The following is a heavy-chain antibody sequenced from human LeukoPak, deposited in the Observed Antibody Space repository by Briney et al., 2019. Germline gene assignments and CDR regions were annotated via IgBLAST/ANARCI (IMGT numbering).Heavy chain of an antibody. Sequence: RGESLKISCKGSGYSFTNYWIGWVRQMPGRGLEWMGIIYPGDSDTRYSPSFQGQVTFSADKSISTAYLQWSSLKASDTAIYYCARRTPLTAIPFDFDFWGQGTLVTVSS. V-gene: IGHV5-51*01. CDR3: ARRTPLTAIPFDFDF. J-gene: IGHJ4*02. D-gene: IGHD5-18*01. CDR1: GYSFTNYW. CDR2: IYPGDSDT.